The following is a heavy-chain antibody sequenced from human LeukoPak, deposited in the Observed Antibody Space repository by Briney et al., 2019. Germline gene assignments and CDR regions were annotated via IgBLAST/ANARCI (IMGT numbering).Heavy chain of an antibody. D-gene: IGHD3-10*01. CDR3: ARDGASYYDH. V-gene: IGHV4-4*02. J-gene: IGHJ5*02. CDR1: GGSINNYKW. CDR2: IFYTGSP. Sequence: SGTLSLTCAVSGGSINNYKWWSWIRQSPGKGLEWLGEIFYTGSPNYNPSFKSHITMSVDKSNNQFSLILTSVTVADTAVYYCARDGASYYDHWGQGILVTVTS.